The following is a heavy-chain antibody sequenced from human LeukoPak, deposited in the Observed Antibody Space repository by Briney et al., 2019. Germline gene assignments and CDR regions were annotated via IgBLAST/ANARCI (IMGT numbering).Heavy chain of an antibody. CDR3: ASASTGYYNFDY. V-gene: IGHV4-59*01. D-gene: IGHD3-9*01. J-gene: IGHJ4*02. Sequence: SETLSLTCTVSGGSISSYYWSWIRQPPGKGLEWIGYIYYSGSTNYNPSLKSRVTISVDTSKNQFSLKLSSVTAADTAVYYCASASTGYYNFDYWGQGTLVTVSS. CDR2: IYYSGST. CDR1: GGSISSYY.